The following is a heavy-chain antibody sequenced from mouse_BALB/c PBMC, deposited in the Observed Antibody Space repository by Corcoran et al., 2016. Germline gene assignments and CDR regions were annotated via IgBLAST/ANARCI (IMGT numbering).Heavy chain of an antibody. CDR1: GFNIKDTY. Sequence: EVQLQQSGAELVKPGASVKLSCTASGFNIKDTYMHWVKQRPEQGLEWIGRIDPANGNTKYDQKFQGKATITADTSSNTAYLQLSSLTSEDTAVYYCASTTVVAPMDYWGQGTSVTVSS. CDR3: ASTTVVAPMDY. CDR2: IDPANGNT. J-gene: IGHJ4*01. V-gene: IGHV14-3*02. D-gene: IGHD1-1*01.